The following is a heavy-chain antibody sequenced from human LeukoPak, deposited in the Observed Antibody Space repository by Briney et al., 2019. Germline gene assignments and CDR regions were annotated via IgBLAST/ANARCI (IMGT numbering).Heavy chain of an antibody. CDR1: GGSIRSSGYY. Sequence: SETLSLTCTVSGGSIRSSGYYWGWIRQPPGKGLEWMGSIQYSGNTYYNPSLKSRVTISVDTSKNQFSLRLSSVTAADTAVYYCARVTGYMIEDYFDYWGQGTLVTVSS. CDR2: IQYSGNT. J-gene: IGHJ4*02. V-gene: IGHV4-39*07. D-gene: IGHD3-22*01. CDR3: ARVTGYMIEDYFDY.